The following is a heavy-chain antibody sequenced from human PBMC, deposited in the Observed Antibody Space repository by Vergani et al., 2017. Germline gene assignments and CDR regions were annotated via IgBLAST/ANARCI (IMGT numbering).Heavy chain of an antibody. CDR3: AREGSGSYYDFDY. V-gene: IGHV3-48*01. J-gene: IGHJ4*02. CDR2: ISSSSSTI. CDR1: GFTFSSYS. Sequence: EVQLVESGGGLVQPGGSLRLSCAASGFTFSSYSMNWVRQAPGKGLEWVSYISSSSSTIYYADSVKGRFTISRDNAKNSLYLQMNSLRAEDTAVYYCAREGSGSYYDFDYWGQGTLVTVSS. D-gene: IGHD1-26*01.